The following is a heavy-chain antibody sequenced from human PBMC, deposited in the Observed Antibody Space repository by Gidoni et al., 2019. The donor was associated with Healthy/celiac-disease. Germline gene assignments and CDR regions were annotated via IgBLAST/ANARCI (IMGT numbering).Heavy chain of an antibody. Sequence: QVQLVQSGAEVKKHGSSGKVSCKASGGTFSSYAISWVRQAPGQGLEWMGRIIPILGIANYAHNFQGRVTITPDKSTSTAYMELSSLRSEDTAVYYCARGSTNRRLDYWGQGTLVTVSS. CDR2: IIPILGIA. V-gene: IGHV1-69*04. CDR1: GGTFSSYA. D-gene: IGHD2-2*01. J-gene: IGHJ4*02. CDR3: ARGSTNRRLDY.